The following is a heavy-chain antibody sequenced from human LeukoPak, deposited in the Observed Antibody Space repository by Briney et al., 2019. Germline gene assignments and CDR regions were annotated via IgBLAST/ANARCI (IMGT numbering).Heavy chain of an antibody. V-gene: IGHV1-8*01. J-gene: IGHJ4*02. CDR2: MNPNSGNT. D-gene: IGHD2-21*02. Sequence: ASVKVSCKASGYTLTSYDINWVRQATGQGLEWMGWMNPNSGNTGYAQKFQGRVTMTRNTSISAAYMELSSLRSEDTAVYYCAGVLYCGGDCSGDYWGQGTLVTVSS. CDR1: GYTLTSYD. CDR3: AGVLYCGGDCSGDY.